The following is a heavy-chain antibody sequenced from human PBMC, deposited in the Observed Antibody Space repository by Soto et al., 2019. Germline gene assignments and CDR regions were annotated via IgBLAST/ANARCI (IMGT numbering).Heavy chain of an antibody. D-gene: IGHD2-2*01. CDR1: GYSISSSNW. J-gene: IGHJ4*02. CDR3: ARGDASSLTKFQI. CDR2: IYYSGST. Sequence: SETLSLTCAVSGYSISSSNWWGWIRQPPGKGLEWIGYIYYSGSTYYNPSLKSRVTMSVDTSKNQFSLKLNSVTAADTAVYYCARGDASSLTKFQIWGQGARVTAPQ. V-gene: IGHV4-28*03.